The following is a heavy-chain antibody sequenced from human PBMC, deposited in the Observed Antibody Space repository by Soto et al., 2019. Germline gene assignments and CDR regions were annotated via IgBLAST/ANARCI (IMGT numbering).Heavy chain of an antibody. J-gene: IGHJ6*02. Sequence: EVQLLESGGGLVQPGGSLRLSCAASGFTFSSYAMSWVRQAPGKGLEWVSAISGSGGSTYYADSVKGRFTISRDNSKNTLYLQMNSLRAEDTAVYYCARGAALIQLTRSPTYYYGMDVWGQGTTVTVSS. CDR2: ISGSGGST. CDR3: ARGAALIQLTRSPTYYYGMDV. CDR1: GFTFSSYA. V-gene: IGHV3-23*01. D-gene: IGHD5-18*01.